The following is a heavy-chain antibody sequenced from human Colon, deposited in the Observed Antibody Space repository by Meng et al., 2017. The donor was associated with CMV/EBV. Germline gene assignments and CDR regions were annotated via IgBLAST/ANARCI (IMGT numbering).Heavy chain of an antibody. CDR2: IDPKSGGT. V-gene: IGHV1-2*02. D-gene: IGHD1-14*01. CDR1: GYTVTAYY. Sequence: ASVKVSCKTSGYTVTAYYIHWVRQAPGQGFEWMGWIDPKSGGTNYAQRFQGRVTMTRDMSIGTAYMEVSRLRSDDTAVYYCARDTTALPFDYWGQGTLVTVSS. CDR3: ARDTTALPFDY. J-gene: IGHJ4*02.